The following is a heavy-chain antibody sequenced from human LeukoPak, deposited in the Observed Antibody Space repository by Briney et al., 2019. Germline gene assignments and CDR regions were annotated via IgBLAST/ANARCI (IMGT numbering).Heavy chain of an antibody. CDR3: ARANYGDYGMGDFDY. Sequence: PSETLSLTCTVSGGSISTYYWSWIRQPPGKGLEWIGYIYYSGSTYYNPPLKSRVTISVDTSKNQFSLKLSSVTAADTAVYYCARANYGDYGMGDFDYWGQGTLVTVSS. V-gene: IGHV4-30-4*01. CDR1: GGSISTYY. D-gene: IGHD4-17*01. CDR2: IYYSGST. J-gene: IGHJ4*02.